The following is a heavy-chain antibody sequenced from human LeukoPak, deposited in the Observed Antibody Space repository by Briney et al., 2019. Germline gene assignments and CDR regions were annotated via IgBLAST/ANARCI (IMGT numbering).Heavy chain of an antibody. V-gene: IGHV4-34*01. CDR1: GESFSGYY. Sequence: PSETLSLTCAVYGESFSGYYWTWIRQPPGKGLEWIGEINHSGNTNYSPSLKSRVSISVDTSKNQFSLKLNSVTAADTAVYCCARGRYGDYAEYFQYWGQGTLVTVSS. J-gene: IGHJ1*01. CDR2: INHSGNT. CDR3: ARGRYGDYAEYFQY. D-gene: IGHD4-17*01.